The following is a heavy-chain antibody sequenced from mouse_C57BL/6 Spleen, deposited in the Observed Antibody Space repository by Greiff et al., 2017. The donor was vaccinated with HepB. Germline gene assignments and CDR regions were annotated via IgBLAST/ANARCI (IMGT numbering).Heavy chain of an antibody. Sequence: ELSCKATGYTFPGYWIEWVKQRPGHGLEWIGEILPGSGSTNYNEKFKGKATFTADTSSNTAYMQLSSLTTEDSAIYYCARPSGYYGSSLFDYWGQGTTLTVSS. V-gene: IGHV1-9*01. D-gene: IGHD1-1*01. CDR1: GYTFPGYW. CDR2: ILPGSGST. CDR3: ARPSGYYGSSLFDY. J-gene: IGHJ2*01.